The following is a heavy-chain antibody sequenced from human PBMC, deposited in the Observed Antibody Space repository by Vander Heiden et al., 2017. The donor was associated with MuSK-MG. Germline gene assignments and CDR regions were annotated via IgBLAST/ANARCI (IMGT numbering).Heavy chain of an antibody. CDR1: GFTVSSNY. J-gene: IGHJ6*02. Sequence: EVQLVASGGGLVQPGGSLRLSCAASGFTVSSNYMRWVRQAPGKGLEWVSVIYSGGSTYYADSVKGRFTISRDNSKNTLYLQMNSLRAEDTAVYYCGTSREPHYYYGMDVWGQGTTVTVSS. V-gene: IGHV3-66*01. D-gene: IGHD1-1*01. CDR2: IYSGGST. CDR3: GTSREPHYYYGMDV.